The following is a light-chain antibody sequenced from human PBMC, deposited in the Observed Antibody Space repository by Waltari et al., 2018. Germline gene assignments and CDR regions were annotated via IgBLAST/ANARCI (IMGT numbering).Light chain of an antibody. J-gene: IGKJ1*01. CDR3: MQALHTPPA. V-gene: IGKV2-28*01. CDR1: QSLLHSNGYNY. Sequence: DTVMTQSPLSLTVTPGEPASISCRSSQSLLHSNGYNYLDWYLQKPGQPPQLLIYLGSARASGVPDRFSGSGSGTDFTLKISSVEAEDIGVYYCMQALHTPPAFGQGTRVEI. CDR2: LGS.